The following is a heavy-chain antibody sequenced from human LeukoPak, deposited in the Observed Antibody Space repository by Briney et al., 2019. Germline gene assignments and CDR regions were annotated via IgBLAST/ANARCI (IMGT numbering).Heavy chain of an antibody. CDR1: GGSISSGGYY. J-gene: IGHJ4*02. CDR3: ARLRRSSGWTLDY. Sequence: PSETLSLTCTVSGGSISSGGYYWSWIRQHPGKGLEWIGYIYYSGSTYYNPSLKSRVTISVDTSKNQFSLKLSSVTAADTAVYYCARLRRSSGWTLDYWGQGTLVTVSS. CDR2: IYYSGST. V-gene: IGHV4-31*03. D-gene: IGHD6-19*01.